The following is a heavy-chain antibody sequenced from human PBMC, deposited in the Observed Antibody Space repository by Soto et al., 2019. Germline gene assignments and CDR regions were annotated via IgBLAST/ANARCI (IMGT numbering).Heavy chain of an antibody. CDR3: AKDLLGDSSSYSGPTAFDI. Sequence: GGPLILPCGASGFTFRSYAMSWVRKAPGKGLEWVSAISGSGGSTYYADAVKGRFTISRDNTKNTLYLQMNSLRAEDTAVYYCAKDLLGDSSSYSGPTAFDILGQGTMVTVS. CDR2: ISGSGGST. V-gene: IGHV3-23*01. D-gene: IGHD3-22*01. CDR1: GFTFRSYA. J-gene: IGHJ3*02.